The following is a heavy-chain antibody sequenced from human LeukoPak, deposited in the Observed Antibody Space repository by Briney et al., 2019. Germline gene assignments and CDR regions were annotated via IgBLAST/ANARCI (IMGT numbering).Heavy chain of an antibody. V-gene: IGHV3-23*01. CDR2: ISGSGDST. D-gene: IGHD1-26*01. CDR1: GLTFSRYA. J-gene: IGHJ3*02. Sequence: GGSLRLSCAASGLTFSRYAMRGVRDARGKGGEWGSVISGSGDSTYYADSVKGRFIISGDNSKNTLYLEMNSLGAEDTAVYYCAKDLWGGSYVGGDAFDIWGQGTMVTVSS. CDR3: AKDLWGGSYVGGDAFDI.